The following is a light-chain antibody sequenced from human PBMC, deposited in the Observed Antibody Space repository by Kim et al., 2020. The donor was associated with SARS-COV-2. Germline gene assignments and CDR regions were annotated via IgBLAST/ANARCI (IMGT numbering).Light chain of an antibody. J-gene: IGKJ2*01. CDR3: QQYGSSSYT. CDR2: GAS. CDR1: QSVSSSY. V-gene: IGKV3-20*01. Sequence: LSPGERATLSGRASQSVSSSYLAWYQQKPGQAPRLLIYGASSRATGIPDRFSGSGSGTDFTLTISRLEPEDVAVYYCQQYGSSSYTFGQGTKLEIK.